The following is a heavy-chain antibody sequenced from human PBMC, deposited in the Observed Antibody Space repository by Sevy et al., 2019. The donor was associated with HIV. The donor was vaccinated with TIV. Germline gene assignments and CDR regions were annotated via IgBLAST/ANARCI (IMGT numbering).Heavy chain of an antibody. CDR2: ISSSSSYI. J-gene: IGHJ4*02. CDR3: SSVGGTYYYDGSGYHTGSDY. V-gene: IGHV3-21*01. D-gene: IGHD3-22*01. Sequence: GGSLRLSCAASGFTFSSYSMNWVRQAPGKGLEWVSSISSSSSYIYYADSVKGRFTISRDNAKNSLYLQMNSLRAEDTAVYYCSSVGGTYYYDGSGYHTGSDYWGQGTLVTVSS. CDR1: GFTFSSYS.